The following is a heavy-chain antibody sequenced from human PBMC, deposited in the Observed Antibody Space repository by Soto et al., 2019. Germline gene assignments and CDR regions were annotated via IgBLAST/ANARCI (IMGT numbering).Heavy chain of an antibody. CDR1: GFTFSSYG. D-gene: IGHD4-17*01. CDR3: AKEAYGDYCFDY. Sequence: QVQLVESGGGLVQPGRSLRLSCAASGFTFSSYGMHWVRQAPGKGLEWVAVISYDGSNKYYADSVKGRFTISRDNSKNTLYLQMNSLRAEDTAVYYCAKEAYGDYCFDYWGQGTLVTVSS. J-gene: IGHJ4*02. CDR2: ISYDGSNK. V-gene: IGHV3-30*18.